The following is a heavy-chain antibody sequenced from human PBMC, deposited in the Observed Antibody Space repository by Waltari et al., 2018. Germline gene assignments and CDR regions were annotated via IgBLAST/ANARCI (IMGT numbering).Heavy chain of an antibody. V-gene: IGHV4-61*02. D-gene: IGHD3-9*01. CDR1: GGSISSGSYY. CDR3: ARASLYYDILTGYYTQSPDY. J-gene: IGHJ4*02. CDR2: IYTSGST. Sequence: QVQLQESGPGLVKPSQTLSLTCTVSGGSISSGSYYWSWIRQPAGKGLEWIGRIYTSGSTNYNPSLKSRVTISVDTSKNQFSLKLSSVTAADTAVYYCARASLYYDILTGYYTQSPDYWGQGTLVTVSS.